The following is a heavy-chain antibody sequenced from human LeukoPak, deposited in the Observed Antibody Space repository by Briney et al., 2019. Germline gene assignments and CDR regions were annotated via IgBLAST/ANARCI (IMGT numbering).Heavy chain of an antibody. CDR3: AGDRNSDWYSPLDY. D-gene: IGHD6-19*01. CDR2: ITATGDTA. J-gene: IGHJ4*02. Sequence: PGGSLRLSCVASGFTSTKCAMSWIRQAPGKGLEWVAIITATGDTAYYADSVKGRFTISRDNSRNTVYMQMDSLRAEDTAIYYCAGDRNSDWYSPLDYWGQGSQVTVSP. V-gene: IGHV3-23*01. CDR1: GFTSTKCA.